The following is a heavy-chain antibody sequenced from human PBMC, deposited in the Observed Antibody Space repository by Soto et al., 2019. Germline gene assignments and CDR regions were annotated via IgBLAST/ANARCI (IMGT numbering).Heavy chain of an antibody. CDR3: ARGQRYCSGGSCSPNYYYYCMDV. CDR2: INHSGST. D-gene: IGHD2-15*01. V-gene: IGHV4-34*01. J-gene: IGHJ6*02. CDR1: GGSFSGYY. Sequence: VKLQQWGAGLLKPSETLSLTCAVYGGSFSGYYWSWIRQHPGKGLEWIGEINHSGSTNYNPSLKSRVTISVDTSKNQFSLKLSSVTAAATDVYYCARGQRYCSGGSCSPNYYYYCMDVWGQGTKVTVSS.